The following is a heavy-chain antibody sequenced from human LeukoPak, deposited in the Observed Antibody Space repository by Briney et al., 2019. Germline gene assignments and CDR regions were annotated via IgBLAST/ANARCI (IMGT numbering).Heavy chain of an antibody. D-gene: IGHD3-22*01. V-gene: IGHV4-30-4*07. J-gene: IGHJ4*02. CDR2: IDYIGNT. CDR1: VDSISSGGYS. CDR3: ARHQYYYDSSGYMVYFDY. Sequence: SETLSLTCAVSVDSISSGGYSWSWIRQPPGKGLEWIGYIDYIGNTYYNPSLKSRVTISVDTSKNQFSLKLSSVTAADTAVYYCARHQYYYDSSGYMVYFDYWGQGTLVTVSS.